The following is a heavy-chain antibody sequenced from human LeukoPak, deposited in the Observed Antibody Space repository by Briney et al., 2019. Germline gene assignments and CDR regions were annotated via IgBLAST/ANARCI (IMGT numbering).Heavy chain of an antibody. D-gene: IGHD3-10*01. J-gene: IGHJ5*02. CDR2: INHSGST. CDR1: GGSFSGYY. V-gene: IGHV4-34*01. Sequence: PSETLSLTCAVYGGSFSGYYWSWIRQPPGKGLEWIGEINHSGSTNYNPSLKSRVTISVDTSKNQFSLKLSSVTAADTAVYYCAKRLWFGELFPYNWFDPWGQGTLVTVSS. CDR3: AKRLWFGELFPYNWFDP.